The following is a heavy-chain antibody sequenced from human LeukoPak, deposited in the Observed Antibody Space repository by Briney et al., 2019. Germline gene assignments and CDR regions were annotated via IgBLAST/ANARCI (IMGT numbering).Heavy chain of an antibody. CDR2: ISSSSSYI. Sequence: GGSLRLSCAASGFTFSSYSMNWVRQAPGKGLEWVSSISSSSSYIYYADSVKGRFTISRDNAKNSLYLQMNSLRAEDTAVYYCARARNVLLLFGEFSWGQGTLVTVSS. J-gene: IGHJ5*02. V-gene: IGHV3-21*01. D-gene: IGHD3-10*01. CDR3: ARARNVLLLFGEFS. CDR1: GFTFSSYS.